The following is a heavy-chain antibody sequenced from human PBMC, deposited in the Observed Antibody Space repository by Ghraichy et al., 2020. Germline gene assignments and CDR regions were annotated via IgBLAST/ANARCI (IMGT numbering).Heavy chain of an antibody. Sequence: GSLRLSCTVSGGSISSYYWSWIRQPPGKGLEWIGYIYYSGSTNYNPSLKSRVTISVDTSKNQFSLKLSSVTAADTAVYYCAREGLRASGFDPWGQGTLVTVSS. CDR3: AREGLRASGFDP. V-gene: IGHV4-59*01. D-gene: IGHD4/OR15-4a*01. CDR2: IYYSGST. CDR1: GGSISSYY. J-gene: IGHJ5*02.